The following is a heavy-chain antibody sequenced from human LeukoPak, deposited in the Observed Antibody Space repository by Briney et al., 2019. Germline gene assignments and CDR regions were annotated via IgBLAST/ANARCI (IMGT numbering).Heavy chain of an antibody. Sequence: SETLSLTCTVSGGSISSYYWTWIRQPPGKGLEWIGYIYYSGTTNYNPPLKSRVTISVDTSKNQFSLKLSSVTAADTAVYYCARRAHSDGVAFDIWGQGTMVTVSS. CDR2: IYYSGTT. V-gene: IGHV4-59*08. J-gene: IGHJ3*02. CDR1: GGSISSYY. CDR3: ARRAHSDGVAFDI. D-gene: IGHD2-8*02.